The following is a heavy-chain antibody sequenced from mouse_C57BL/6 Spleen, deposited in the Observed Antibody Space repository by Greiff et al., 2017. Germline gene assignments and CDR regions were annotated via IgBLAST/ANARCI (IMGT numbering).Heavy chain of an antibody. CDR1: GYSFTDYN. CDR3: ARGREAMDY. D-gene: IGHD1-1*01. CDR2: INPNYGST. V-gene: IGHV1-39*01. J-gene: IGHJ4*01. Sequence: EVKLMESGPELVKPGASVKISCKASGYSFTDYNMNWVKQSNGKSLEWIGEINPNYGSTIYNKKFKGKATLTVDKSSSTAYMQINSLTSEDSAVYYCARGREAMDYWGQGTSVTVSS.